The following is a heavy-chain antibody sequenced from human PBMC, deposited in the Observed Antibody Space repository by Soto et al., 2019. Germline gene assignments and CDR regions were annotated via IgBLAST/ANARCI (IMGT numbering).Heavy chain of an antibody. Sequence: SETLSLTCSVSGRSITDFFWGWILQPAGKGIEWIGRVYSSGSTYYDKYNPAVKRRVHMSVDTSKNQLSLTLRSVTAADTAVYYCARDSMFGANWFDPWGQGTLVTVSS. CDR1: GRSITDFF. D-gene: IGHD3-3*01. J-gene: IGHJ5*02. CDR3: ARDSMFGANWFDP. V-gene: IGHV4-4*07. CDR2: VYSSGST.